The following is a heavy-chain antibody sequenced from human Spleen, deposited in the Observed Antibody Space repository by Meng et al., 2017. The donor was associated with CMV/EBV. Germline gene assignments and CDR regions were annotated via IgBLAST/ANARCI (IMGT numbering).Heavy chain of an antibody. CDR3: AKEVSRQWPPTSAAYYFDY. D-gene: IGHD6-19*01. J-gene: IGHJ4*02. CDR1: GFTFSNYA. V-gene: IGHV3-23*01. Sequence: GESLKISCAASGFTFSNYAMSWVRQAPGKGLEWVSAISGSGGSTYYADSVKGRFTISRDKSKNTLYLQMNSLRDEDTAVYYCAKEVSRQWPPTSAAYYFDYWGQGTLVTVSS. CDR2: ISGSGGST.